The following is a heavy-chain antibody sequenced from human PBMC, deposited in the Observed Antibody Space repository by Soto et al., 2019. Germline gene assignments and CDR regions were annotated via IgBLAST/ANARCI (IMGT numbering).Heavy chain of an antibody. CDR3: ARDGTVTTSGFNWFDP. D-gene: IGHD4-4*01. CDR2: FNPKTGGT. Sequence: GASVKVSCKASGYTFTALYMHWVRQAPVQGLEWMGWFNPKTGGTYYAQKFQGRVTMTSDTSISTAYMELTSLTSDDTALYYCARDGTVTTSGFNWFDPWGQGTLVTVSS. CDR1: GYTFTALY. J-gene: IGHJ5*02. V-gene: IGHV1-2*02.